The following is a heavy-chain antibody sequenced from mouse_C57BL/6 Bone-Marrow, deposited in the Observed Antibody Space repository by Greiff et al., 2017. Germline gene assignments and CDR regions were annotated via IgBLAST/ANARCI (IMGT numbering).Heavy chain of an antibody. CDR2: IYPGSGST. V-gene: IGHV1-55*01. D-gene: IGHD3-3*01. J-gene: IGHJ4*01. CDR3: AREGLQGYAMDY. Sequence: QVQLQQPGAELVKPGASVKMSCKASGYTFTRYWITWVKQRPGQGLEWIGDIYPGSGSTNYNEKFKSKATLTVDPSASTAYMQLSSLTSEDSAVYYCAREGLQGYAMDYWGQGTSVTVSS. CDR1: GYTFTRYW.